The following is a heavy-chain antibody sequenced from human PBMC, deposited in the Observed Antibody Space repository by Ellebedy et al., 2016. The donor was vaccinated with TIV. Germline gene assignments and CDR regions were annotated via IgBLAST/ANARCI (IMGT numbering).Heavy chain of an antibody. J-gene: IGHJ6*02. CDR2: IKQDGSEK. CDR3: ARDHLIRGVIRNYYYGMDV. D-gene: IGHD3-10*01. Sequence: GGSLRLSXAASGFTFSSYWMHWVRQAPGKGLEWVANIKQDGSEKYYVDSVKGRFTISRDNAKNSLYLQMNSLRAEDTAVYYCARDHLIRGVIRNYYYGMDVWGQGTTVTVSS. CDR1: GFTFSSYW. V-gene: IGHV3-7*04.